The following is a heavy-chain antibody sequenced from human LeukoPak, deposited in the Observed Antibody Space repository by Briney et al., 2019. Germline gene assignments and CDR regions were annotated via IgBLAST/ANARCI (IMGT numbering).Heavy chain of an antibody. CDR1: GGSISSSSDY. CDR3: ARSPYYYDSSALDY. CDR2: IYYSGST. D-gene: IGHD3-22*01. V-gene: IGHV4-61*05. J-gene: IGHJ4*02. Sequence: SETLSLTCTVSGGSISSSSDYWGWIRQPPGKGLEWIGYIYYSGSTNYNPSLKSRVTISVDTSKNQFSLKLRSVTAADTAVYYCARSPYYYDSSALDYWGQGILVTVSS.